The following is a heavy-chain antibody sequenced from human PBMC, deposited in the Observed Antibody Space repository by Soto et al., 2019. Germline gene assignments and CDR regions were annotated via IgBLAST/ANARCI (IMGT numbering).Heavy chain of an antibody. V-gene: IGHV3-23*01. D-gene: IGHD3-22*01. J-gene: IGHJ4*02. CDR3: AKDAYYYDSSGYYPRLDY. Sequence: GGSLRLSCAASGFTFSSYAMSWVRQAPGKGLEWVSAISGSGGSTYYADSVQGRFTISRDNSKNTLYLQMNSLRAEDTAVYYCAKDAYYYDSSGYYPRLDYWGQGTLVTVSS. CDR2: ISGSGGST. CDR1: GFTFSSYA.